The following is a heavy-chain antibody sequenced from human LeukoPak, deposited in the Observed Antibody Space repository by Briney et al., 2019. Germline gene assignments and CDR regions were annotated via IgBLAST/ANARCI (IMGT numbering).Heavy chain of an antibody. D-gene: IGHD1-1*01. CDR1: GGSISSYY. CDR2: LYYCGST. CDR3: ARGRVSSSTWYSTYYYYLYMDV. J-gene: IGHJ6*03. Sequence: SETLSLTCTVSGGSISSYYWSWIRQPPGKGLEWVGYLYYCGSTNYNPSLKSRVTVSLDTSKNQFSLKLRSVTAADTAVYYCARGRVSSSTWYSTYYYYLYMDVWGKGTTVTVSS. V-gene: IGHV4-59*01.